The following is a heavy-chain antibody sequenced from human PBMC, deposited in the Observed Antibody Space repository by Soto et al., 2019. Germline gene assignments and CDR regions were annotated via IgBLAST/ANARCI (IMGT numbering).Heavy chain of an antibody. D-gene: IGHD3-22*01. V-gene: IGHV4-31*03. CDR1: GGSISSGGYY. CDR3: ARGGLGGYYYDSSGYYYY. Sequence: QVQLQESGPGLVKPSQTLSLTCTVSGGSISSGGYYWSWIRQHPGKGLEWIGYIYYSGSTYYNPSLKSRVTISVDASKNQFSLKLSSVTAADTAVYYCARGGLGGYYYDSSGYYYYWGQGTLVTV. J-gene: IGHJ4*02. CDR2: IYYSGST.